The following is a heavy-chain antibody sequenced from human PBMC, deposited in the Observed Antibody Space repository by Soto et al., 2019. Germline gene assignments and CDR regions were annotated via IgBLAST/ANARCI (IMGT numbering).Heavy chain of an antibody. V-gene: IGHV3-23*01. CDR2: ITGRGNTI. J-gene: IGHJ4*02. CDR1: GFTFSKYA. CDR3: AKDDGSGDGLWLLYV. Sequence: DVQLLESGGGLVQPGGSLRLSCVASGFTFSKYAMIWVRQPPGKGQEWVSGITGRGNTIEYADSVKGRFSISRDNSKNTVDLQINSLRAEDTALYYCAKDDGSGDGLWLLYVWGQGTLVTVS. D-gene: IGHD2-21*01.